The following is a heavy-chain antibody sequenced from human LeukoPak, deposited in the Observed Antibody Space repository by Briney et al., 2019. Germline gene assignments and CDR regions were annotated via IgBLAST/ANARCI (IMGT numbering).Heavy chain of an antibody. V-gene: IGHV3-30*18. CDR3: AKDPASSGWLSDY. CDR1: GFTFSSYG. J-gene: IGHJ4*02. D-gene: IGHD6-19*01. CDR2: ISYDGSNK. Sequence: GGSLRLSCAASGFTFSSYGMHWVRQAPGKGLEWVAVISYDGSNKYYADSVKGRLTISRDNSKNTLYLQMNSLRAEDTAVYYCAKDPASSGWLSDYWGQGTLVTVSS.